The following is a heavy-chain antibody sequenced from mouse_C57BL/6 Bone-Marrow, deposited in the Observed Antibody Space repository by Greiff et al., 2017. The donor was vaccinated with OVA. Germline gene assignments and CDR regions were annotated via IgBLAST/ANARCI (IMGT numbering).Heavy chain of an antibody. CDR1: DSEVFPIAY. CDR2: ILPSIGRT. J-gene: IGHJ1*03. Sequence: QVQLQQSGSELRRPGSSVKLSCKDFDSEVFPIAYMSWVRQKPGHGFEWIGGILPSIGRTIYGEKFEDKATLDADTLSNTAYLELNSLTSEDSAIYYCARGGYGSSYDWYCDVWGTGTTVTVSS. D-gene: IGHD1-1*01. CDR3: ARGGYGSSYDWYCDV. V-gene: IGHV15-2*01.